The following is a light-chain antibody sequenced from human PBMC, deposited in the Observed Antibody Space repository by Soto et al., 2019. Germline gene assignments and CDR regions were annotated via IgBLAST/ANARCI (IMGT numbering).Light chain of an antibody. Sequence: EIVLTQSPATLSLSPGERATLSCRASQSVSSYLAWYQQKPGQAPRLLIYDASNRATGIPARFSGSGSGTDFTRTISRLEPEDFAVYYCQQRSNWPPRGTFGQGTKVEIK. V-gene: IGKV3-11*01. J-gene: IGKJ1*01. CDR2: DAS. CDR1: QSVSSY. CDR3: QQRSNWPPRGT.